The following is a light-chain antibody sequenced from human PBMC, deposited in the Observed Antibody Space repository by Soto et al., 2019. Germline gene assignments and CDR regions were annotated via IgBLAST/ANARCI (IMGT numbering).Light chain of an antibody. V-gene: IGKV3-15*01. Sequence: EIVMTQSPAPLSVSPGEGATLSCRASQSVSGNLAWYQQTPGQAPRLLIYDASTRSTGITARFSGSGSVTEFTLAISGLQSEDFAIYYCQQYNNWPPGTFGQGTNVEIK. CDR2: DAS. CDR3: QQYNNWPPGT. J-gene: IGKJ1*01. CDR1: QSVSGN.